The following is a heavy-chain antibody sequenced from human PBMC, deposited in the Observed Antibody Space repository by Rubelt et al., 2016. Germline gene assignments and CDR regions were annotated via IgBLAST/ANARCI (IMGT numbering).Heavy chain of an antibody. CDR2: IYYTGTT. CDR3: ARSEAGIAAAPDGFDP. Sequence: QVQLQESGPGLVKPSETLSLTCTVSGGSISSYYWTWIRQPPGKGLEWIGYIYYTGTTNYNPSLKSRVTISVDTSKNQFSQELSVVTAENTAVYYGARSEAGIAAAPDGFDPWGQGALVTVSS. J-gene: IGHJ5*02. D-gene: IGHD6-13*01. CDR1: GGSISSYY. V-gene: IGHV4-59*08.